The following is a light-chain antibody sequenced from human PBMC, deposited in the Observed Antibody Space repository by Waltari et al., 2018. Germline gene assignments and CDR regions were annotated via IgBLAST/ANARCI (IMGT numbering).Light chain of an antibody. CDR1: SSNIGSKT. J-gene: IGLJ2*01. Sequence: QSMLTQPPSASGPPGQRVTISCSGSSSNIGSKTVNWYQHLPGTAPRVLIYSNNQRPSGVPDRFSGSKSGTSASLAISGLQSEDEADYYCSSWDDSVIGPVFGGGTKLTVL. CDR2: SNN. V-gene: IGLV1-44*01. CDR3: SSWDDSVIGPV.